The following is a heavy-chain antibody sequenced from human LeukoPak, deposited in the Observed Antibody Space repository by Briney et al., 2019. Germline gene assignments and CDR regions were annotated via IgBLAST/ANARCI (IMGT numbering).Heavy chain of an antibody. CDR3: AIDPIIIVPAALDY. Sequence: SGGSLRLTCAASGFTFSSYWMHWVRQAPGKGLVWLSRINSDGTTSYADSVKGRFTISRDNVKNTLYLQMNSLRAEDTAVYYCAIDPIIIVPAALDYWGQGTLVTVSS. CDR1: GFTFSSYW. D-gene: IGHD2-2*01. J-gene: IGHJ4*02. CDR2: INSDGTT. V-gene: IGHV3-74*01.